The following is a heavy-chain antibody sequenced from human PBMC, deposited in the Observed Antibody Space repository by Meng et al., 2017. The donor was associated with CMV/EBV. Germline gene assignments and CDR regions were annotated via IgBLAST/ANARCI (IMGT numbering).Heavy chain of an antibody. D-gene: IGHD2-2*01. J-gene: IGHJ4*02. CDR3: ARVGGGCSSTSCPPIDY. CDR1: GFTFGDYA. V-gene: IGHV4-34*01. CDR2: INHSGST. Sequence: ESLKISCTASGFTFGDYAMSWIRQPPGKGLEWIGEINHSGSTNYNPSLKSRVTISVDTSKNQFSLKLGSVTAADTAVYYCARVGGGCSSTSCPPIDYWGQGTLVTVSS.